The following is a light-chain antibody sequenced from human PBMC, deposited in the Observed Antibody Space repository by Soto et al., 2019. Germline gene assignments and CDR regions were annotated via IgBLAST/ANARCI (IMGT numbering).Light chain of an antibody. J-gene: IGLJ1*01. CDR2: EVS. CDR1: SSDVGNYDH. Sequence: QSALTQPASVSGSPGQSITISCAGTSSDVGNYDHLSWYQQNPGKAPKLMIYEVSNRSSGVSNRFSGTKSGNTASLTISGLQGEDEADYYCSSYTATNTYVFGTGTKLTVL. V-gene: IGLV2-14*01. CDR3: SSYTATNTYV.